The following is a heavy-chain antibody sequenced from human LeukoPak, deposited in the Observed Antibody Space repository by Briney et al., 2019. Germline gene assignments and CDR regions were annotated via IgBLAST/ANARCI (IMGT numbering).Heavy chain of an antibody. D-gene: IGHD5-18*01. J-gene: IGHJ4*02. CDR3: AKELGYSYGWPFDY. CDR1: GFTFSSYG. CDR2: ISYDGSNK. V-gene: IGHV3-30*18. Sequence: GRSLRLSCAASGFTFSSYGMHWVRQAPGTGLEWVAVISYDGSNKYYADSVKGRFTISRDNSKNTLYLQMNSLRAEDTAVYYCAKELGYSYGWPFDYWGQGTLVTVSS.